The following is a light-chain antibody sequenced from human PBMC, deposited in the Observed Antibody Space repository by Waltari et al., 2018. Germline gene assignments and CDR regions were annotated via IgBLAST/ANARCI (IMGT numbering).Light chain of an antibody. CDR3: HQTFSHPRPS. Sequence: AIRITQSPSSLSASTGDRVTITCRASQGISNFLAWYQQKPGTAPKLLIYGASTLQSGVPSRFSGSGSGTDFTLTISCLQSEDFATYYCHQTFSHPRPSFGQGTKVDI. CDR2: GAS. V-gene: IGKV1-8*01. CDR1: QGISNF. J-gene: IGKJ2*01.